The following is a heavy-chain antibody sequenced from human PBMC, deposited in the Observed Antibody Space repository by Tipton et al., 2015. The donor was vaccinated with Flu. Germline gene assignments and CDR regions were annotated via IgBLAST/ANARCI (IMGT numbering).Heavy chain of an antibody. Sequence: QLVQSGAEVKKPGESLKISCKGSGYSFTSYWIGWVRQMPGKGLEWMGIIYPGDSDTRYSPSFQGQVTISADKSISTAYLQWSSLKASDPAMYYCASHGSYCTNGVCYLDAFDIWGQGTMVTVSS. D-gene: IGHD2-8*01. CDR1: GYSFTSYW. J-gene: IGHJ3*02. CDR2: IYPGDSDT. V-gene: IGHV5-51*01. CDR3: ASHGSYCTNGVCYLDAFDI.